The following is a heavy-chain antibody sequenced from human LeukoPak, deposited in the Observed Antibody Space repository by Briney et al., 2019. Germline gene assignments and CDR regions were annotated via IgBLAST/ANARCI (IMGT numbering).Heavy chain of an antibody. Sequence: ASVKVSCKASGYTFTSYGISWVRQAPGQGLEWMGWISASNGNTDHAQKFQGRVTMTTDTSTTTAYMELRSLRSDDTAVYYCARDTRYSWYDTFGDYWGQGTLVTVSS. V-gene: IGHV1-18*01. J-gene: IGHJ4*02. CDR3: ARDTRYSWYDTFGDY. CDR1: GYTFTSYG. D-gene: IGHD5-12*01. CDR2: ISASNGNT.